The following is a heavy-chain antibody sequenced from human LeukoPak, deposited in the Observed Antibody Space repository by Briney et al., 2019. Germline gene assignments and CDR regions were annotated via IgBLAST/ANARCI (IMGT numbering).Heavy chain of an antibody. V-gene: IGHV3-30*07. CDR3: ATGGDYGDIDY. J-gene: IGHJ4*02. CDR2: ISYDGNNK. D-gene: IGHD4-17*01. CDR1: GFTFSRNV. Sequence: GSSLRLSCAASGFTFSRNVMHWVRQAPGKGLEWVALISYDGNNKFYADSVKGRFTISRDNAKNSLYLQMNSLRAEDTAVYYCATGGDYGDIDYSGQGTLVTVSS.